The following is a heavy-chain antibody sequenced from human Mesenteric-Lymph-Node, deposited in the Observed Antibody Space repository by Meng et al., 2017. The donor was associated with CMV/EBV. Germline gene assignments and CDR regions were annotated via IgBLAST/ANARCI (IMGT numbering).Heavy chain of an antibody. J-gene: IGHJ4*02. CDR2: ISGNGVST. V-gene: IGHV3-64*02. CDR1: GFVFSSHP. CDR3: AREVKEGGSFDY. Sequence: GGSLRLSCAASGFVFSSHPMHWVRQAPGKGLECVSAISGNGVSTYYADSVQGRFTISRDNSKNTLSLQMGSLGAEDMAVYYCAREVKEGGSFDYWGQGTLVTVSS. D-gene: IGHD1-26*01.